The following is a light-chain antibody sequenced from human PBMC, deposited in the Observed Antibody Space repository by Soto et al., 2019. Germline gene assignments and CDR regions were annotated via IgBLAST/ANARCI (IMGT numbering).Light chain of an antibody. V-gene: IGLV2-14*01. CDR3: SSYTSSSTLVV. J-gene: IGLJ2*01. CDR1: SSDVGGYNY. Sequence: SALTQPASVSGSPGQSITISCTGTSSDVGGYNYVSWYQQHPGKAPKLMIYDVSNRPSGVSTRFSGSKSGNTASLTISGLQAEDEADYYCSSYTSSSTLVVFGGGTQLTVL. CDR2: DVS.